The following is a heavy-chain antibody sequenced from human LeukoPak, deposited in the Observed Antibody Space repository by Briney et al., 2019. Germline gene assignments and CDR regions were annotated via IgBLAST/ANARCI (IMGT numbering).Heavy chain of an antibody. CDR1: GYTFTSYA. CDR3: ARALTLNYYGSGSYYKRGSYYFDY. D-gene: IGHD3-10*01. Sequence: ASVKVSCKASGYTFTSYAMHWVRQAPGQRLEWMGWINAGNGNTKYSQKFQGRVTITRDTSASTAYMELSSLRSEDTAVYYCARALTLNYYGSGSYYKRGSYYFDYWGQGTLSPSPQ. CDR2: INAGNGNT. J-gene: IGHJ4*02. V-gene: IGHV1-3*01.